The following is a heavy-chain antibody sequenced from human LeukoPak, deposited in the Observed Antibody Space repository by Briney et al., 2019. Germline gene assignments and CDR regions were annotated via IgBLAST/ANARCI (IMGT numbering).Heavy chain of an antibody. Sequence: PGGSLRLSCAASGFTFSSYAMSWVRQAPGKGLEWVSAISGSGGSTYYADSVKGRLTISRDNSKNTLYLQMNSLRAEDTAVYYCAKSGRGGSYAGFDYWGQGTLVTVSS. V-gene: IGHV3-23*01. J-gene: IGHJ4*02. D-gene: IGHD5-18*01. CDR3: AKSGRGGSYAGFDY. CDR1: GFTFSSYA. CDR2: ISGSGGST.